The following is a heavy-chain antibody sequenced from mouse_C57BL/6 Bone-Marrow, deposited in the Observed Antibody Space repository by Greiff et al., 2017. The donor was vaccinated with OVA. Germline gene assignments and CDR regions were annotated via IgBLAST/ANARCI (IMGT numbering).Heavy chain of an antibody. CDR3: AKGGYSNYNYAMDY. Sequence: EVQLVESGGGLVKPGGSLKLSCAASGFTFSDYGMHWVRQAPEKGLEWVAYISSGSSTIYYADTVKGRFTISRDNAKHTLCLQMTSLRSEDTAMYYCAKGGYSNYNYAMDYWGQGTSVTVSS. J-gene: IGHJ4*01. CDR2: ISSGSSTI. CDR1: GFTFSDYG. V-gene: IGHV5-17*01. D-gene: IGHD2-5*01.